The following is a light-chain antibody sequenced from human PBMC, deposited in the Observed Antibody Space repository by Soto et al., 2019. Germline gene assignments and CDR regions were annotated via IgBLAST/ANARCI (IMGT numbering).Light chain of an antibody. Sequence: EIVLAQSPGTLSLSPGERATLSFRASHSVSSNYLASYPQNHSQAPTPFIYCAPSRATGIIDRFSGSGAVTHFNLIITVLESVDFLVYYCQKYATSTWTLGQGTKVDIK. CDR2: CAP. CDR1: HSVSSNY. CDR3: QKYATSTWT. J-gene: IGKJ1*01. V-gene: IGKV3-20*01.